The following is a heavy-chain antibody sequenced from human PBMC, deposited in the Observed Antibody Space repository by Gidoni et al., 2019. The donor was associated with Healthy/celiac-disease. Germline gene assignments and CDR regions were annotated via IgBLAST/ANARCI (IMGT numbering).Heavy chain of an antibody. D-gene: IGHD3-22*01. Sequence: QVQLQESGPGLVKPSDTLSLTCAVSVYSISSGYYWGWIRQHPGKGLEWIGSIYHSGSTYYNPSLKSRVTISVDTSKNQFSLKLSSVTAADTAVYYCASFLYYAPTDYFDYWGQGTLVTVSS. CDR2: IYHSGST. CDR1: VYSISSGYY. V-gene: IGHV4-38-2*01. J-gene: IGHJ4*02. CDR3: ASFLYYAPTDYFDY.